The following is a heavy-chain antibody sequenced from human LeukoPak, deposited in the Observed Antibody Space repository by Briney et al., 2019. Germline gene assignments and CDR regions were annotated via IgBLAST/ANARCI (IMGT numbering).Heavy chain of an antibody. CDR1: GFTFSSYW. CDR2: INQDGSEE. D-gene: IGHD5-12*01. Sequence: GGSLRLSCAASGFTFSSYWMSWVRQAPGKGLEWVAHINQDGSEEHYMDSAKARFTISRNNAKNSLSLQMNSLRAEDTAVYYCVRDGGVSGYDLLDYWGQGTLVTVSS. J-gene: IGHJ4*02. V-gene: IGHV3-7*01. CDR3: VRDGGVSGYDLLDY.